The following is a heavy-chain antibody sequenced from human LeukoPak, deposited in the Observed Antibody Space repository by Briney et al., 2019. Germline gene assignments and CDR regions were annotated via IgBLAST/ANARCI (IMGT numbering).Heavy chain of an antibody. J-gene: IGHJ6*02. CDR2: IIPTLGIA. Sequence: GASVKVSCKASGGTFSSYAISWVRQAPGQGLEWMGRIIPTLGIANYAQKFQGRVTITADKSTSTAYMELSSLRSEDTAAYYCARDSPDIVVVVAASSYGMDVWGQGTTVTVSS. CDR1: GGTFSSYA. V-gene: IGHV1-69*04. CDR3: ARDSPDIVVVVAASSYGMDV. D-gene: IGHD2-15*01.